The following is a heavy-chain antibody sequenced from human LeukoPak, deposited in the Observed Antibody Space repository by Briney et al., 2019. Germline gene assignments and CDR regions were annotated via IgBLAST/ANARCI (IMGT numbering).Heavy chain of an antibody. V-gene: IGHV4-34*01. J-gene: IGHJ4*02. CDR2: INHSGST. CDR3: ARQRSSGLRVEDY. Sequence: SETLSLTCAVYGGSFSGYYWSWIRQPPEKGLEWIGEINHSGSTNYNPSLKSRVTISVDTSKNQFSLKLSSVTAADTAVYYCARQRSSGLRVEDYWGQGTLVTVSS. D-gene: IGHD6-19*01. CDR1: GGSFSGYY.